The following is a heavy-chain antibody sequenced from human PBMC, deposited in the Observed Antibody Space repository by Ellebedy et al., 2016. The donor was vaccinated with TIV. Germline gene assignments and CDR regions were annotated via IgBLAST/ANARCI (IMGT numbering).Heavy chain of an antibody. Sequence: SLKISXAGSGFPLDDYAMHWVRQARGKGLEWVSGISWNSGSIGYADSVKGRFTISRDNAKNSLYLQMNSLRAEDTALYYCAKSGYYYDSSGVGYFQHWGQGTLVTVSS. D-gene: IGHD3-22*01. CDR3: AKSGYYYDSSGVGYFQH. J-gene: IGHJ1*01. V-gene: IGHV3-9*01. CDR1: GFPLDDYA. CDR2: ISWNSGSI.